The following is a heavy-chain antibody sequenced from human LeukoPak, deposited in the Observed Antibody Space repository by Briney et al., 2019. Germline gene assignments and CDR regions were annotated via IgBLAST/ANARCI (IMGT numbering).Heavy chain of an antibody. V-gene: IGHV4-4*07. CDR1: GGSINAYF. CDR3: AREEKDYYDGSGYYCDY. J-gene: IGHJ4*02. D-gene: IGHD3-22*01. Sequence: SETLSLTCIVPGGSINAYFWSWIRQPAGRGLEWIGRIYPGGSTDYNPSLKSRVTMSVDTSKNHFSLRLSSVTTADTAVYYCAREEKDYYDGSGYYCDYWGQGTLVTVSS. CDR2: IYPGGST.